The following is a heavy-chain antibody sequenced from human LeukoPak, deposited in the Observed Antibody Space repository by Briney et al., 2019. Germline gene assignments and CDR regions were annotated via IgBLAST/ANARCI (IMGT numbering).Heavy chain of an antibody. Sequence: ASVKVSCKTSGYTFTSYYMHWVRQAPGQGLEWMGIINPSGGGTNYAQKFQGRVTLTRDTSAKTVYMELSSLKSGDTAVYYCARDQGLTGYFDYWGQGTLVTVSS. CDR2: INPSGGGT. V-gene: IGHV1-46*01. CDR1: GYTFTSYY. CDR3: ARDQGLTGYFDY. D-gene: IGHD3-9*01. J-gene: IGHJ4*02.